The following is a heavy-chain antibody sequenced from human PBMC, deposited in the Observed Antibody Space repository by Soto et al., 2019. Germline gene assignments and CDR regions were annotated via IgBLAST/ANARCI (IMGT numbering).Heavy chain of an antibody. V-gene: IGHV1-8*02. J-gene: IGHJ4*02. CDR3: ARGRTYGDYEG. CDR2: MNPNSGNT. CDR1: GYTFTSYY. Sequence: ASVKVSCKTSGYTFTSYYMHWVRQAPGQGLEWMGWMNPNSGNTGYAQKFQGRVTMTRNTSISTAYMELSSLRSEDTAVYYCARGRTYGDYEGWGQGTLVTVSS. D-gene: IGHD4-17*01.